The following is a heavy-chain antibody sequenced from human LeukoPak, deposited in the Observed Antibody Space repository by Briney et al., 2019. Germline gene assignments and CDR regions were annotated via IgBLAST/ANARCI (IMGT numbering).Heavy chain of an antibody. CDR1: GFTFSNYA. Sequence: GRSLRLSCAASGFTFSNYAMHWVRQAPGKGLEWVAVISFAGSGEFYADSVKGRFAISRDNSKNTLYLQMNSLRTEDTAMYYCAKDEVGRYSIRTSCYSRFDYWGQGTLVTVSS. J-gene: IGHJ4*02. V-gene: IGHV3-30*18. D-gene: IGHD2-2*02. CDR2: ISFAGSGE. CDR3: AKDEVGRYSIRTSCYSRFDY.